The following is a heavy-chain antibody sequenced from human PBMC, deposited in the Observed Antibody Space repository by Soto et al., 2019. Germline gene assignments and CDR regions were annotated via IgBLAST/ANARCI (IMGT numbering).Heavy chain of an antibody. CDR3: AKGGLWDIVVVPKPNWFDP. V-gene: IGHV3-23*01. CDR2: ISGSGGST. CDR1: GFTFSSYA. J-gene: IGHJ5*02. D-gene: IGHD2-2*01. Sequence: GGSLRLSCAASGFTFSSYAMSWVRQAPGKGLECVPAISGSGGSTYYADSVKGRFTISRDNSKNTLYLQMNSLRAEDTAVYYCAKGGLWDIVVVPKPNWFDPWGQGTLVTVSS.